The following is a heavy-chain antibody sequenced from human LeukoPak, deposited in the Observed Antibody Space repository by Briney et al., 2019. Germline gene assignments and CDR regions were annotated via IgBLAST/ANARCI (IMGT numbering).Heavy chain of an antibody. CDR2: ISWNSGSI. J-gene: IGHJ4*02. D-gene: IGHD4-23*01. CDR1: GFTFDDYA. V-gene: IGHV3-9*01. Sequence: GGSLRLSCAASGFTFDDYAMHWVRQAPGKGLEWVSGISWNSGSIGYADSVKGRFTISRDNAKNSLYLQMNSLRAEDTAVYYCAKDDGGSFDYWGQGTLVSVSS. CDR3: AKDDGGSFDY.